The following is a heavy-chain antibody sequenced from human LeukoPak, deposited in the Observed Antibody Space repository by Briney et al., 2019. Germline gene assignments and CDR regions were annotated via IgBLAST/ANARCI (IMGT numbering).Heavy chain of an antibody. V-gene: IGHV3-30*02. CDR2: IRYDGSNK. J-gene: IGHJ3*02. Sequence: GGSLRLSCAASGFTFSSYGMHWVRQAPGKGLEWVAFIRYDGSNKYYADSVKGRFTISRDNSKNTLYLQMNSLRAEDTAVYYCARDYSSSWYRSGAFDIWGQGTMVTASS. CDR1: GFTFSSYG. CDR3: ARDYSSSWYRSGAFDI. D-gene: IGHD6-13*01.